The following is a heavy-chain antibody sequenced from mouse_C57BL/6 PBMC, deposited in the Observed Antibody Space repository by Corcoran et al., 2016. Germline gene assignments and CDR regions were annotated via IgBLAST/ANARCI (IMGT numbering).Heavy chain of an antibody. Sequence: EVQLQQSGPELVKPGASVKISCKASGYTFTDYYMNWVKQSPGKSLEWIGDINPNNGGTSYNQKFKGKATLTVDKSSSTAYLELRSLTSEDSAVYYCARKTKWFAYWGQGTLVTVSA. CDR1: GYTFTDYY. J-gene: IGHJ3*01. CDR3: ARKTKWFAY. CDR2: INPNNGGT. V-gene: IGHV1-26*01. D-gene: IGHD1-3*01.